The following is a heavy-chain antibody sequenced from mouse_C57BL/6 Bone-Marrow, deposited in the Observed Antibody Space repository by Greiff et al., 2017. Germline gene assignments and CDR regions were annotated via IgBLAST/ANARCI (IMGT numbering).Heavy chain of an antibody. CDR1: GYTFTSYW. V-gene: IGHV1-69*01. CDR2: IDPSDSYT. J-gene: IGHJ2*01. Sequence: QVQLQQPGAELVMPGASVKLSCKASGYTFTSYWMHWVKQRPGQGLEWIGEIDPSDSYTNYTQKFKGKSTLTVDKSSSTAYMQLSSLTSEDSAVYCCALPDFDYWGQGTAPTVSA. CDR3: ALPDFDY.